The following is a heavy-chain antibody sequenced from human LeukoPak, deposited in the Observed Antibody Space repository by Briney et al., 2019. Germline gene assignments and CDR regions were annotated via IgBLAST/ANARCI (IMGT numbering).Heavy chain of an antibody. J-gene: IGHJ4*02. Sequence: ASVKVSCKASGYTFTSYAMHWVRQAPGQRLEWMGWINAGNGNTKYSQKFQGRVTITRDTSASTAYMELSSLRSEDTAVYYCARDLDSGYEFRYFDYWGQGTLVTVSS. D-gene: IGHD5-12*01. V-gene: IGHV1-3*01. CDR2: INAGNGNT. CDR1: GYTFTSYA. CDR3: ARDLDSGYEFRYFDY.